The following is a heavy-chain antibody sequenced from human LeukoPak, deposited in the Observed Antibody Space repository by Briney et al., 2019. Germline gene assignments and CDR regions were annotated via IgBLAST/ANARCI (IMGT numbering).Heavy chain of an antibody. CDR2: ISGGGSAI. D-gene: IGHD4-17*01. Sequence: GGSLRLSCAASGFTFSDYGMNWVRQAPGKGLEWVSYISGGGSAIYYADSLKGRFTISRDNAKNSLYLQMNSLRAEDTAVYYCARRLTTGRPFDYWGQGTLVTVSS. J-gene: IGHJ4*02. CDR1: GFTFSDYG. V-gene: IGHV3-48*03. CDR3: ARRLTTGRPFDY.